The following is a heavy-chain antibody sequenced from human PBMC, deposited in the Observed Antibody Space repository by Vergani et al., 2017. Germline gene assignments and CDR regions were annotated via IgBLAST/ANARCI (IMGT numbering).Heavy chain of an antibody. D-gene: IGHD3-3*01. CDR3: ARESTPTPIFGVVIPNWFDP. CDR2: ISYDGSNK. V-gene: IGHV3-30*03. Sequence: QVQLVESGGGVVQPGRSLRLSCAASGFTFSSYGMHWVRQAPGKGLEWVAVISYDGSNKYYADSVKGRFTISRDNSKNTLYLQMNSLRAEDTAVYYCARESTPTPIFGVVIPNWFDPWGQGTLVTVSS. CDR1: GFTFSSYG. J-gene: IGHJ5*02.